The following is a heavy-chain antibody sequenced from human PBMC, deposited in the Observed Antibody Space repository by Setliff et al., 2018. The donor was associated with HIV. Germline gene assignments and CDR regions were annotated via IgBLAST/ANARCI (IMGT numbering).Heavy chain of an antibody. CDR2: IYLSGST. D-gene: IGHD3-22*01. CDR3: ARLTYYYDTSGPAAAFDI. J-gene: IGHJ3*02. CDR1: NDSISSGGYY. V-gene: IGHV4-31*03. Sequence: PSETLSLTCTVSNDSISSGGYYWSWIRQHPGKGLEWIGSIYLSGSTYYSPSLQSRLTISVDTSKNQLSLKLTSVTAADTAVYYCARLTYYYDTSGPAAAFDIWGQGTMVTVSS.